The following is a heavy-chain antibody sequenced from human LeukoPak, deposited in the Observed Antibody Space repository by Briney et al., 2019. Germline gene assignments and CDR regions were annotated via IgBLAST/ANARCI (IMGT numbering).Heavy chain of an antibody. CDR2: INTDGSST. Sequence: GGSLRLSCAASGFTSSSYWMHWVRQAPGKGLVWVSRINTDGSSTSYADSVKGRFTISRDNAKNTLYLQMNSLRAEDTAVYYCARVGYCSGTSCYRNAFDIWGQGTMVTVSS. CDR3: ARVGYCSGTSCYRNAFDI. CDR1: GFTSSSYW. J-gene: IGHJ3*02. D-gene: IGHD2-2*02. V-gene: IGHV3-74*01.